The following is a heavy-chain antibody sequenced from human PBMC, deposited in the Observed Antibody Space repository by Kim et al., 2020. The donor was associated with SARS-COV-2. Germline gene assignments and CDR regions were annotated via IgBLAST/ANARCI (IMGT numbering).Heavy chain of an antibody. CDR1: GGSFSGYY. CDR2: INHSGST. V-gene: IGHV4-34*01. Sequence: SETLSLTCAVYGGSFSGYYWSWIRQPPGKGLEWIGEINHSGSTNYNPSLKSRVTISVDTSKNQFSLKLSSVTAADTAVYYCARFMVIERITMVRGVHNWFDPWGQGTLVTVSS. J-gene: IGHJ5*02. D-gene: IGHD3-10*01. CDR3: ARFMVIERITMVRGVHNWFDP.